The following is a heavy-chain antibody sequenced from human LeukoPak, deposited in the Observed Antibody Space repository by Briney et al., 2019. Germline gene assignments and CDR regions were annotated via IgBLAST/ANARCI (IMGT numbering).Heavy chain of an antibody. D-gene: IGHD3-3*01. CDR3: AEATTYYDFWSGYSPDY. V-gene: IGHV3-23*01. Sequence: GGSLRLSCAASGFTFSSYAMSWVRQAPGKGLEWVSAISGSGGSTYYADSVKGRFTISRDNSKNTLYLQMNSLRAEDTAVYYCAEATTYYDFWSGYSPDYWGQGTLVTVSS. J-gene: IGHJ4*02. CDR1: GFTFSSYA. CDR2: ISGSGGST.